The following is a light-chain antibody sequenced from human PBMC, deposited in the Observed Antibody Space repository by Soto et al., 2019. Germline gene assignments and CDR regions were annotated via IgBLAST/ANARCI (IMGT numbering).Light chain of an antibody. V-gene: IGKV1-5*01. CDR3: QQYYGDRT. J-gene: IGKJ1*01. CDR2: DAS. CDR1: QSISDR. Sequence: DIQMTQSPSTLSASVGDRVTITCRASQSISDRVAWYQQKPGKAPKPLIYDASSLESLIPSRFSGSGSGTEFTLTISSLQPDDFASYFCQQYYGDRTFGQGTKVEIK.